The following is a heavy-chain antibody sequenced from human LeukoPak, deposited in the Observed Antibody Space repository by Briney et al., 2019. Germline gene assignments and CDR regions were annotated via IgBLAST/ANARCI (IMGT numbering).Heavy chain of an antibody. Sequence: SETLSLTCAVYGGSFSGYYWSWIRQPPGKGLEWIGEINHSGSTNYNPSLKSRVTISVDTSKNQFSLKLSSVTAADTAVYYCARVSFFRWAATRPSYYYYYMAVWGKGTTVTISS. D-gene: IGHD2-15*01. CDR3: ARVSFFRWAATRPSYYYYYMAV. CDR1: GGSFSGYY. V-gene: IGHV4-34*01. CDR2: INHSGST. J-gene: IGHJ6*03.